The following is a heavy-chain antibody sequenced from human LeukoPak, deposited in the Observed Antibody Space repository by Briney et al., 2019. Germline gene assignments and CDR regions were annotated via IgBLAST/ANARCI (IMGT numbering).Heavy chain of an antibody. CDR3: ARDSAPVRYSWYFDP. CDR1: RGSLSNHY. CDR2: VHYSGST. V-gene: IGHV4-59*11. Sequence: SETPCLTCAVSRGSLSNHYWSWIRQPPRETMGWIGYVHYSGSTKYNPPLKSRVTISLDTSKNQFSLKLSSVSAADTAVYYCARDSAPVRYSWYFDPWGRGTLVTVSS. J-gene: IGHJ2*01. D-gene: IGHD2-15*01.